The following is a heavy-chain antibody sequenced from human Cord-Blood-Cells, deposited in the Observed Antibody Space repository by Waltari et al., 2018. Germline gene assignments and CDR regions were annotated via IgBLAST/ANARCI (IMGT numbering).Heavy chain of an antibody. CDR1: GYSFTSYW. J-gene: IGHJ3*02. CDR3: ARISYSGRGSRDAFDI. Sequence: EVQLVQSGAEVKKPGESLKISCKGSGYSFTSYWIGWVRQMHGKGLEWMGIIYPGDSDTRYSPSFQGQVTISADKSISTAYLQWSSLKASDTAMYYCARISYSGRGSRDAFDIWGQGTMVTVSS. V-gene: IGHV5-51*01. CDR2: IYPGDSDT. D-gene: IGHD3-10*01.